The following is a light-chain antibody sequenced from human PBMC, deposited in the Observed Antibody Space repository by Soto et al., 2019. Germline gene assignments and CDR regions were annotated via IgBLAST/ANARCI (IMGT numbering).Light chain of an antibody. V-gene: IGLV2-14*01. CDR2: DVS. J-gene: IGLJ1*01. Sequence: QSALTQPASVSGSPGQSITISCTGTSRDVGGYNYVSWYQQYPGKAPKLMIYDVSNRPSGVSNRFSGSKSGNTASLTISGLQAEDEADYYCSSYTSTSTLVFGTGTKVTVL. CDR3: SSYTSTSTLV. CDR1: SRDVGGYNY.